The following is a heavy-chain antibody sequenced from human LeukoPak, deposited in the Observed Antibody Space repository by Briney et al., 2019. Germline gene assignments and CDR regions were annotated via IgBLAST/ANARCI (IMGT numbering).Heavy chain of an antibody. CDR2: MYYSGST. J-gene: IGHJ4*02. Sequence: SETLSLTCTVSGGSISSGDYYWSWIRQPPGKGLEWIGYMYYSGSTYYNPSLKSRVTISVDTSKNQFSLRLSSVTAADTAVYYCARFTTQILNYDFWSGYYSFDYWGQGTLVTVSS. V-gene: IGHV4-30-4*08. CDR3: ARFTTQILNYDFWSGYYSFDY. CDR1: GGSISSGDYY. D-gene: IGHD3-3*01.